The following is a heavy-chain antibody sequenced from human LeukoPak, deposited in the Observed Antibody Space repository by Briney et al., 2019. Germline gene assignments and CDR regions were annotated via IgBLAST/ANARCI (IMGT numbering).Heavy chain of an antibody. V-gene: IGHV3-48*03. CDR2: INSRGSAI. CDR3: ARGGSYVHY. Sequence: TGGSLRLSCAASGFTFNSYEMNWVRQAPGKGLEWVSYINSRGSAIYYADSVKGRFTISRDNAKNSLYLQMNSLRADDTAVYYCARGGSYVHYWGQGTLVTVSS. J-gene: IGHJ4*02. CDR1: GFTFNSYE. D-gene: IGHD1-26*01.